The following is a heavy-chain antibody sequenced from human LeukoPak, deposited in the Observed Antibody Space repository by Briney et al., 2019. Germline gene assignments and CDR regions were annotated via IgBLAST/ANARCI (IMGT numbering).Heavy chain of an antibody. J-gene: IGHJ4*02. D-gene: IGHD3-22*01. CDR3: ARGGYDSSGYYFLDY. Sequence: GWSLRLSCAASGFTFSSYAMHWVRQAPGKGLEWVAVISYDGSNKYYADSVKGRFTISRDNSKNTLYLQMNSLRAEDTAVYYCARGGYDSSGYYFLDYWGQGTLVTVSS. CDR1: GFTFSSYA. V-gene: IGHV3-30-3*01. CDR2: ISYDGSNK.